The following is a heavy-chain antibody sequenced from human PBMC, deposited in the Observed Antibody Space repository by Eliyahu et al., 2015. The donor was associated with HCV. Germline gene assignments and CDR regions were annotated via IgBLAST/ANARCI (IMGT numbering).Heavy chain of an antibody. CDR3: AREAVPDCSSTSCYRSGWFDP. D-gene: IGHD2-2*01. V-gene: IGHV4-34*01. CDR1: GGSFSGYY. CDR2: INHSGST. Sequence: QVQLQQWGAGLLKPSETLSLTCAVYGGSFSGYYWXXXRQPPGKGLXWIGEINHSGSTNYNPSLKSRVTISVDTSKNQFSLKLSSVTAADTAVYYCAREAVPDCSSTSCYRSGWFDPWGQGTLVTVSS. J-gene: IGHJ5*02.